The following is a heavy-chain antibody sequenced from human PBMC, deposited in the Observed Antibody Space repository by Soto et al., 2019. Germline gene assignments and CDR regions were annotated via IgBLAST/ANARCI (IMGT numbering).Heavy chain of an antibody. J-gene: IGHJ3*02. CDR1: GGSISSSSYS. D-gene: IGHD3-16*01. CDR2: IYYSGST. Sequence: PSETLSLTCIVSGGSISSSSYSWGWIRQPPGKGPEWIGSIYYSGSTYYNPSLKSRVTISVDTSKNQFSLKLSSVTAADTALYYCSSGGGLVAFDIWGQGTMVTVSS. CDR3: SSGGGLVAFDI. V-gene: IGHV4-39*01.